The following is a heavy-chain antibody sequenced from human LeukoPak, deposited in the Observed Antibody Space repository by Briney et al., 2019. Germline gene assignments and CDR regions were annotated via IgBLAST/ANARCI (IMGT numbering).Heavy chain of an antibody. D-gene: IGHD2-21*02. J-gene: IGHJ6*03. CDR2: IIPIFGTA. Sequence: SVKVSCKASGGTFSSYAISWVRQAPGQGLEWTGGIIPIFGTANYAQKFQGRVTITTDESTSTAYMELSSLRSEDTAVYYCARAMLVTAIRSFYYYMDVWGKGTTVTVSS. CDR3: ARAMLVTAIRSFYYYMDV. CDR1: GGTFSSYA. V-gene: IGHV1-69*05.